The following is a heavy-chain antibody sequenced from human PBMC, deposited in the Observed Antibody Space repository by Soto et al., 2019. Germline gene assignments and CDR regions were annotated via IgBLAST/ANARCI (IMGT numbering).Heavy chain of an antibody. J-gene: IGHJ4*02. CDR3: ARGRRRGYCSSTSCAEAGDC. D-gene: IGHD2-2*01. CDR1: GGSFSGYY. CDR2: INHSGST. V-gene: IGHV4-34*01. Sequence: TLSLTCAVYGGSFSGYYWSWIRQPPGKGLEWIGEINHSGSTNYNPSLKSRVTISVDTSKNQFSLKLSSVTAADTAVYYCARGRRRGYCSSTSCAEAGDCWGQGTLVTVSS.